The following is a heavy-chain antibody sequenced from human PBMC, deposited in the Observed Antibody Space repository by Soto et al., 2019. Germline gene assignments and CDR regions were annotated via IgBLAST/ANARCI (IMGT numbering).Heavy chain of an antibody. V-gene: IGHV1-18*01. CDR1: CYTFSNYG. CDR3: ARVVPGAEAWFGP. J-gene: IGHJ5*02. Sequence: SVKVSFRTSCYTFSNYGITWVRQAPGQPLEWLGWISLYSDGTNYAQKFQGRVSMTTDTSTTTAYMELRSLRSDDTAVYYCARVVPGAEAWFGPWGQGTLVTVSS. CDR2: ISLYSDGT. D-gene: IGHD2-2*01.